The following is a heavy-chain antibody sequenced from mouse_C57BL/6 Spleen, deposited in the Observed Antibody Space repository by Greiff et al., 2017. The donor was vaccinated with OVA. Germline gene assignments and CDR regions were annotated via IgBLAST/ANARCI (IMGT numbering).Heavy chain of an antibody. CDR3: ARWGYDEDWFAY. CDR2: INPNNGGT. CDR1: GYTFTDYN. Sequence: VQLQQSGPELVKPGASVKMSCKASGYTFTDYNMHWVKQSPGKSLEWIGYINPNNGGTSYNQKFKGKATLTVNKSSSTAYMALRSLTSEDSAVYNCARWGYDEDWFAYWGQGTLVTVSA. J-gene: IGHJ3*01. V-gene: IGHV1-22*01. D-gene: IGHD2-2*01.